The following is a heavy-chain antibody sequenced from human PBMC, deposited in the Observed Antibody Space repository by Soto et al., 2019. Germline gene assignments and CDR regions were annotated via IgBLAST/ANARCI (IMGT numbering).Heavy chain of an antibody. J-gene: IGHJ5*02. CDR1: GFPFSDYA. CDR3: AKNQGVELVPLATVDWFDP. Sequence: GGSLRLSCAASGFPFSDYAMSWVRQAPGKGLEWISSISGSGFKKYYADSVKGRFTISRDNSKSTVYLELNNLSAEDTAVYHCAKNQGVELVPLATVDWFDPWGQGSVVTVSS. D-gene: IGHD1-26*01. CDR2: ISGSGFKK. V-gene: IGHV3-23*01.